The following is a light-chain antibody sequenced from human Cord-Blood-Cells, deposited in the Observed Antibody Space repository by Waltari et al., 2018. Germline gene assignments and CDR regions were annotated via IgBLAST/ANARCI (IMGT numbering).Light chain of an antibody. V-gene: IGKV1-39*01. Sequence: DIQMTQYTSSQSAPVRDRVTITCRASQSISSHLNWYQQKPGKAPKLLIYAASSLQSGVPSRFSGSGSGTDFTLTISSLQPEDFATYYCQQSYSTLTFGPGTKVDIK. CDR2: AAS. CDR3: QQSYSTLT. CDR1: QSISSH. J-gene: IGKJ3*01.